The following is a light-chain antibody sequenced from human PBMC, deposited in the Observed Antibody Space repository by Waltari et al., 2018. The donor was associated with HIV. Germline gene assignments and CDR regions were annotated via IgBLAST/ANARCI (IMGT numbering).Light chain of an antibody. CDR2: GAS. V-gene: IGKV3-15*01. CDR1: QSVSSN. CDR3: QQYKNWPPEYT. Sequence: EIVMTQSPATLSVSPGERATLSCGDSQSVSSNLAWYQQKPGQAPRLLIYGASTRATGIPARLSGSGSGREFTLTISSLQSEDFAVYYRQQYKNWPPEYTFGQGTELEIK. J-gene: IGKJ2*01.